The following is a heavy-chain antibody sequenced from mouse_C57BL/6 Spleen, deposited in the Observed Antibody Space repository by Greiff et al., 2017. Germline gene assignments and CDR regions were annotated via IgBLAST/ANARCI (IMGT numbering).Heavy chain of an antibody. V-gene: IGHV1-9*01. CDR1: GYTFTGYW. J-gene: IGHJ3*01. Sequence: VKLMESGAELMKPGASVTLSCKATGYTFTGYWLEWVKPRPGHGLAWIGEILPGSGSTNSNEKFKGKATFTADTASNTAYMQLSSLTTEDSDIYYCARRGSWFAYWGQGTLVTVSA. D-gene: IGHD3-1*01. CDR3: ARRGSWFAY. CDR2: ILPGSGST.